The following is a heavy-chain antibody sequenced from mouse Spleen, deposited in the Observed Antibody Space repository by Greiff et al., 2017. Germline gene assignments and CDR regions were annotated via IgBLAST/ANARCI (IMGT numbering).Heavy chain of an antibody. D-gene: IGHD1-1*01. J-gene: IGHJ3*01. CDR2: IWGGGST. Sequence: VKVVESGPGLVAPSQSLSITCTVSGFSLTSYGVDWVRQSPGKGLEWLGVIWGGGSTNYNSALKSRLSISKDNSKSQVFLKMNSLQTDDTAMYYCATEDYYGSSFAYWGQGTLVTVSA. CDR3: ATEDYYGSSFAY. CDR1: GFSLTSYG. V-gene: IGHV2-6*01.